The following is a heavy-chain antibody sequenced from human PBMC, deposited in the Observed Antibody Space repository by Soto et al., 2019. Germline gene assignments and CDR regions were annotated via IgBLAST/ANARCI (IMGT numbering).Heavy chain of an antibody. CDR2: IYSAGSA. V-gene: IGHV3-66*01. CDR3: TRVYSSSYHYFDY. CDR1: GFTVSSYH. Sequence: EVQLVESGGGLVQPGGSLRLSCAASGFTVSSYHMSWVRQAPGKGLEWVSMIYSAGSADFADSVKGRFTISRDKSKNTQKLQMISRRAEDTAVYYCTRVYSSSYHYFDYWGQGTLVTVSS. D-gene: IGHD6-13*01. J-gene: IGHJ4*02.